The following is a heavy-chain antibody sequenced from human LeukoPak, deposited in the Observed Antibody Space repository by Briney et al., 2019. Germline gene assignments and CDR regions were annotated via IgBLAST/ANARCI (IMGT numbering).Heavy chain of an antibody. CDR1: GGSTSNRNW. D-gene: IGHD3-22*01. V-gene: IGHV4-4*02. Sequence: SGTLSLTCAVSGGSTSNRNWWSWVRQPPGKGLEWIGEIYDSGSTNYNPSLKSRVTISVDKSKNQFSLKLSSVTAADTAVYYCARDSSGYYPELNYYFDYWGQGTLVTVSS. CDR2: IYDSGST. J-gene: IGHJ4*02. CDR3: ARDSSGYYPELNYYFDY.